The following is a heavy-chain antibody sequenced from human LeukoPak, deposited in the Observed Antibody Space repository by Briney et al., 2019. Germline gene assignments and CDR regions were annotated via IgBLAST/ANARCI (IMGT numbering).Heavy chain of an antibody. CDR2: IYHSGST. CDR1: GGSISSGGYY. Sequence: SETLSLTCTVSGGSISSGGYYWSWIRQPPGKGLEWIGYIYHSGSTYYNPSLKSRVTISVDTSKNQFSLKLSSVTAADTAVYYCARASVGVQLWYGPFDYWGQGTLVTVSS. D-gene: IGHD5-18*01. CDR3: ARASVGVQLWYGPFDY. J-gene: IGHJ4*02. V-gene: IGHV4-30-2*01.